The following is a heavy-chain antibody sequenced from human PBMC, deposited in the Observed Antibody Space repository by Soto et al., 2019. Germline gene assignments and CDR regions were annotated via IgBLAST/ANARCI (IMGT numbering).Heavy chain of an antibody. V-gene: IGHV4-59*02. D-gene: IGHD3-22*01. Sequence: SVNTSPTRTLFAVPVCYCFCSGIRHPTGKGLELIGYIYYSGSTNYNPSLKSRVTISVDTSKNQFSLKLSSVTAADTAVYYCAREARNEYDSSGYLSTPDAFDTWGQGKMVTRSS. CDR1: AVPVCYCF. J-gene: IGHJ3*02. CDR2: IYYSGST. CDR3: AREARNEYDSSGYLSTPDAFDT.